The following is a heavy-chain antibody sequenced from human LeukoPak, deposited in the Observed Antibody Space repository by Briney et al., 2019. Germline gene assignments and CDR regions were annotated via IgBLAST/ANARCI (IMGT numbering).Heavy chain of an antibody. J-gene: IGHJ5*02. CDR2: IIPIFGTA. CDR1: GGTFISYA. CDR3: ARASGFFIAAASGYWFDP. Sequence: SVKVSCKASGGTFISYAISWVRQAPGQGLEWMGGIIPIFGTANYAQKFQGRVTITADESTSTAYMELSSLRSEDTAVYYCARASGFFIAAASGYWFDPWGQGTLVTVSS. D-gene: IGHD6-13*01. V-gene: IGHV1-69*13.